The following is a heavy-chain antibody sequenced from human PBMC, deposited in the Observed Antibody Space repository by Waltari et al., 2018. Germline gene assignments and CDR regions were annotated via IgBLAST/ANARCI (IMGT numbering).Heavy chain of an antibody. J-gene: IGHJ4*02. CDR2: INHSGST. Sequence: QVQLQQWGAGLLKPSETLSLTCAVYGGSLSGYHWSWIRQPPGKGLEWIGEINHSGSTNYNPSLKSRVTISVDTSKNQFSLKLSSVTAADTAVYYCARVTSPAMVTGWGQGTLVTVSS. V-gene: IGHV4-34*01. CDR3: ARVTSPAMVTG. D-gene: IGHD5-18*01. CDR1: GGSLSGYH.